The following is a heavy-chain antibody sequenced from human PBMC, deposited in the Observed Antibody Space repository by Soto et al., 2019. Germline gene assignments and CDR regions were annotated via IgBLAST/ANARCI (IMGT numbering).Heavy chain of an antibody. V-gene: IGHV3-23*01. J-gene: IGHJ4*02. D-gene: IGHD3-16*02. CDR1: GFTFSSYA. CDR2: ISGSGGST. Sequence: GGSLRLSCAASGFTFSSYAMSWVRQAPGKGLEWVSAISGSGGSTYYADSVKGRFTNSRDNSKNTLYLQMNSLRAEDTAVYYCAKGTGSLGELSFFPGGYWGQGTLVTVSS. CDR3: AKGTGSLGELSFFPGGY.